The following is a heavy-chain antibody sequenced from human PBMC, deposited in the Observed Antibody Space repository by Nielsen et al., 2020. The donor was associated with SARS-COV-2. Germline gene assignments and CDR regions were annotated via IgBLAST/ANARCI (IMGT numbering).Heavy chain of an antibody. J-gene: IGHJ6*02. CDR3: ARGPGGPFVSV. Sequence: SETLSLTCAVYGGSFSGYYWSWIRQPPGKGLEWIGEINHSGSTNYNPSLKSRVTISVDTSKNQFSLKLSSVTAADTAVYYCARGPGGPFVSVWSQGTTVTVSS. D-gene: IGHD2-15*01. CDR2: INHSGST. V-gene: IGHV4-34*01. CDR1: GGSFSGYY.